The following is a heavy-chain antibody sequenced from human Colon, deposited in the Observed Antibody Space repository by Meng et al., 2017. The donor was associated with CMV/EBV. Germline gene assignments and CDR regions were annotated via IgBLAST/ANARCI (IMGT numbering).Heavy chain of an antibody. J-gene: IGHJ5*02. V-gene: IGHV3-66*02. Sequence: SCAASGFIVSNNNMSWVRQAPGKGLEYVSVISSGGSTYYADSVQGRFTISRDNSKNTLYLQMNSLRAEDTAVYYCARDGYYGAWGQGTLVTVSS. CDR1: GFIVSNNN. D-gene: IGHD3-10*01. CDR3: ARDGYYGA. CDR2: ISSGGST.